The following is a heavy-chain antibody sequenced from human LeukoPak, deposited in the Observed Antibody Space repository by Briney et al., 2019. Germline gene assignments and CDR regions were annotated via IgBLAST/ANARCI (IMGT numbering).Heavy chain of an antibody. CDR1: GGSFSGYY. CDR2: INHGGST. V-gene: IGHV4-34*01. Sequence: PSETLSLTCAVYGGSFSGYYWSWIRQPPGKGLEWIGEINHGGSTNYNPSLKSRVTISVDTSKNQFSLKLSSVTAADTAVYYCASTQQLAYFDYWGQGTLVTVSS. CDR3: ASTQQLAYFDY. D-gene: IGHD6-13*01. J-gene: IGHJ4*02.